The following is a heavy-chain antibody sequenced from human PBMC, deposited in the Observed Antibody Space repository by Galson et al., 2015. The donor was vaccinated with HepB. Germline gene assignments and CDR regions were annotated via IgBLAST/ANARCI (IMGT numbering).Heavy chain of an antibody. CDR1: GYTLTELS. J-gene: IGHJ3*02. V-gene: IGHV1-24*01. CDR2: FDPEDGET. D-gene: IGHD3-10*01. CDR3: ATYRYWVRGVTLNWVDAFDI. Sequence: SVKVSCKVSGYTLTELSMHWVRQAPGKELEWMGGFDPEDGETIYAQKFQGRVTMTEDTSTDTAYMELSSLRSEDTVVYYCATYRYWVRGVTLNWVDAFDIWGQGTMVTVSS.